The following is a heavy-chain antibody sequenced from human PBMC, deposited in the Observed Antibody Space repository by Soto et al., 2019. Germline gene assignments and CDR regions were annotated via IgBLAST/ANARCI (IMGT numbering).Heavy chain of an antibody. CDR3: AREVGYGDFSAALLD. Sequence: VQLMQSGAEVKQPGSSVKVSCKASGGTFSSHSINWVRQAPGQGPEWMGGIITLFGTANYAQNFQGRVTITADQSTSTSYMELNSLRSDDTAVYYCAREVGYGDFSAALLDWGQGTLVTVSS. V-gene: IGHV1-69*01. J-gene: IGHJ4*02. CDR1: GGTFSSHS. D-gene: IGHD4-17*01. CDR2: IITLFGTA.